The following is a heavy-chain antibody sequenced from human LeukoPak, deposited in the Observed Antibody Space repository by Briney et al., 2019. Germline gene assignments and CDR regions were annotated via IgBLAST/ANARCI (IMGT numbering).Heavy chain of an antibody. D-gene: IGHD3-22*01. Sequence: ASVKVSCKASGYTFTTYGIGWVRQAPGQGLEWMGWINAGNGNTKYSQKFQGRVTITRDTSASTAYMKLSSLRSEDTAVYYCARDRGYYDSSGLFDYWGQGTLVTVSS. V-gene: IGHV1-3*01. CDR2: INAGNGNT. CDR3: ARDRGYYDSSGLFDY. CDR1: GYTFTTYG. J-gene: IGHJ4*02.